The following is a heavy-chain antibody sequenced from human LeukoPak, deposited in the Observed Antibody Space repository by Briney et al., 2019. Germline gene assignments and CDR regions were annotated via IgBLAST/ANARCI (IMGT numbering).Heavy chain of an antibody. CDR3: ARGVGSGYTDY. J-gene: IGHJ4*02. Sequence: SETLSLTCAVYGGSFSGYDWSWIRQPPGKGLEWIGEINHSGSTNYNPSLKSRVTISVDTSKNQFSLKLISVTAADTAVYYCARGVGSGYTDYWGQGALVTVSS. D-gene: IGHD3-22*01. CDR1: GGSFSGYD. CDR2: INHSGST. V-gene: IGHV4-34*01.